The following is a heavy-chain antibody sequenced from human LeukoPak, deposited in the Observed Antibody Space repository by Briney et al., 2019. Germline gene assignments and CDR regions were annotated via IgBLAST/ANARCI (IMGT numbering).Heavy chain of an antibody. CDR3: ARVYGDNSCGMFDF. D-gene: IGHD4-23*01. CDR2: ISPYNGNA. Sequence: ASVKVSCQASGYTFTTYGITWVRQAPGQGLEWMGWISPYNGNANYAQQLQNRVTMTTHTSTSTAYMELRSLRSDDTAVYYCARVYGDNSCGMFDFWGQGTLVTVSS. J-gene: IGHJ4*02. V-gene: IGHV1-18*01. CDR1: GYTFTTYG.